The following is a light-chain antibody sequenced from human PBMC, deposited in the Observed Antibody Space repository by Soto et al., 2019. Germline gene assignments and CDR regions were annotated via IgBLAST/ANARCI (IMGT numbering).Light chain of an antibody. Sequence: QSALTQPRSVSGSPGQSVTISCTGTSSDVGGYSYVSWYQQHPGKARKLMIYDVNKRPSGVPDRFSGSKSGNTASLTISGLQADDEADYFCCSFAGSYVFGTGTKLTVL. CDR3: CSFAGSYV. CDR1: SSDVGGYSY. V-gene: IGLV2-11*01. J-gene: IGLJ1*01. CDR2: DVN.